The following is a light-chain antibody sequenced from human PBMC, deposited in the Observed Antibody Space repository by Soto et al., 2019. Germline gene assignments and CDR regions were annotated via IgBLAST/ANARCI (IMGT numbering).Light chain of an antibody. Sequence: DIQMTQSPSTLSASVGDRVTITCLSSQSISTWLAWYQQKPGKAPKLLIYDASSLESGVPSRFSGSGSGTEFTLTISSLQSEDFAVYYCQQYTNWPPNTFGQGTRLEIK. CDR2: DAS. CDR1: QSISTW. V-gene: IGKV1-5*01. J-gene: IGKJ5*01. CDR3: QQYTNWPPNT.